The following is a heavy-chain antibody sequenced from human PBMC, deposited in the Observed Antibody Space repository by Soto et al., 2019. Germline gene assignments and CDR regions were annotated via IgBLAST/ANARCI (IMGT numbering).Heavy chain of an antibody. J-gene: IGHJ4*02. CDR2: VSKSDYT. D-gene: IGHD2-2*01. CDR3: AREDSIIIPAVSDF. CDR1: GFPFNNYG. V-gene: IGHV3-21*01. Sequence: WGSLRLSCTVSGFPFNNYGINWVRQAPGKGLEWVSSVSKSDYTYYSDSVQGRFTISRDNAKNSVSLQMNTLRVEDTAVYYCAREDSIIIPAVSDFWGQGTLVTVSS.